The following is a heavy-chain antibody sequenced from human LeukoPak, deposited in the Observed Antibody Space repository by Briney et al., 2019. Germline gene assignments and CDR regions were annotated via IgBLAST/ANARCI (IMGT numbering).Heavy chain of an antibody. V-gene: IGHV1-18*01. CDR1: GYTFTSYG. CDR3: ARELYPGIAAAGIFDY. CDR2: ISAYNGNT. J-gene: IGHJ4*02. D-gene: IGHD6-13*01. Sequence: ASVKVSCKASGYTFTSYGISWVRQAPGQGLEWMGWISAYNGNTNYAQKLQGRVTMTTDTSTSTAYMELSRLRSDDTAVYYCARELYPGIAAAGIFDYWGQGTLVTVSS.